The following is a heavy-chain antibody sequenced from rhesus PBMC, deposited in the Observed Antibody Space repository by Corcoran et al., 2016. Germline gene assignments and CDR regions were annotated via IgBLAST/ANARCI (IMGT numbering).Heavy chain of an antibody. V-gene: IGHV4-147*01. CDR3: ARFRNYVGFDY. CDR1: GSSISSNY. CDR2: IYGSSRST. J-gene: IGHJ4*01. D-gene: IGHD1-26*01. Sequence: QVQLQESGPGLVKPSETLSLTCAVSGSSISSNYWSWIRQPPGKGLEWIGYIYGSSRSTYYNPSLKSRVTISTDTSKNQFSLKLSSVTAADTAVYYCARFRNYVGFDYWGQGVLVTVSS.